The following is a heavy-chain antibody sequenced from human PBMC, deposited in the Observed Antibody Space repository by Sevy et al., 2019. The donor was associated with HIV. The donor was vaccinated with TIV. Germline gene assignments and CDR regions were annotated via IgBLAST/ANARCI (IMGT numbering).Heavy chain of an antibody. CDR1: GGSLNTYG. J-gene: IGHJ4*02. Sequence: SETLSLTCTVSGGSLNTYGWSWIRQPPGKGLEWIGYAYYNGGTNYNPSLKSRLTIFVGTSERQFSLQLSSVTAADTAVYYCGRDNWGSIDYWGQGVLVTVSS. CDR2: AYYNGGT. V-gene: IGHV4-59*01. CDR3: GRDNWGSIDY. D-gene: IGHD7-27*01.